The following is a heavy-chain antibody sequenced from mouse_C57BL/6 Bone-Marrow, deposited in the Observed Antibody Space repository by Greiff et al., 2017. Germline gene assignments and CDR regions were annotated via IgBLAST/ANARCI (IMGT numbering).Heavy chain of an antibody. V-gene: IGHV1-75*01. J-gene: IGHJ2*01. CDR3: ARDYGSSLYFDY. D-gene: IGHD1-1*01. Sequence: VQLQESGPELVKPGASVKISCKASGYTFTDYYINWVKQRPGQGLEWIGWIFPGSGSTYYNEKFKGKATLTVDKSSSTAYMLLSSLTSEDSAVYCCARDYGSSLYFDYWGQGTTLTVSS. CDR1: GYTFTDYY. CDR2: IFPGSGST.